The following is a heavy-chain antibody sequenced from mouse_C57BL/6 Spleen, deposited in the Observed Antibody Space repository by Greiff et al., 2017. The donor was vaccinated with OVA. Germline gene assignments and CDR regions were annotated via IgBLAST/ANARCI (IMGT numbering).Heavy chain of an antibody. Sequence: VQLQESDAELVKPGASVKISCKVSGYTFTDHTIHWMKQRPEQGLEWIGYIYPRDGSTKYNEKFKGKATLTADKSSSTAYMQLNSLTSEDSAVYFCARERVGLLRGCDYWGQGTTLTVSS. CDR3: ARERVGLLRGCDY. D-gene: IGHD1-1*01. CDR1: GYTFTDHT. CDR2: IYPRDGST. J-gene: IGHJ2*01. V-gene: IGHV1-78*01.